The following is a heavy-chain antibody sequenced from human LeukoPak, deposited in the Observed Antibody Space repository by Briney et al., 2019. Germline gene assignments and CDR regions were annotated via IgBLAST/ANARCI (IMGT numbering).Heavy chain of an antibody. D-gene: IGHD3-9*01. CDR1: GGSISSYY. V-gene: IGHV4-59*01. CDR3: ARDFRYFDYPGAFDI. Sequence: PSETLSLTCTVSGGSISSYYWSWIRQPPGKGLEWIGYIYYSGSTNYNPSLKSRVTISVDTSKNQFSLKLSSVTAADTAVYYCARDFRYFDYPGAFDIWGQGTMVTVSS. J-gene: IGHJ3*02. CDR2: IYYSGST.